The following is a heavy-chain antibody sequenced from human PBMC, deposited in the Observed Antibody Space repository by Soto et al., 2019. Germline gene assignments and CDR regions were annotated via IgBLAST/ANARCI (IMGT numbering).Heavy chain of an antibody. V-gene: IGHV1-18*01. J-gene: IGHJ4*02. D-gene: IGHD3-3*01. CDR1: GGTFSSYA. CDR2: ISAYNGNT. Sequence: ASVKVSCKASGGTFSSYAISWVRQAPGQGLEWMGWISAYNGNTNYAQKLQGRVTMTTDTSTSTAYMELRSLRSDDTAVYYCARKLRDFWSGYSNDFDYWGQGTLVTVSS. CDR3: ARKLRDFWSGYSNDFDY.